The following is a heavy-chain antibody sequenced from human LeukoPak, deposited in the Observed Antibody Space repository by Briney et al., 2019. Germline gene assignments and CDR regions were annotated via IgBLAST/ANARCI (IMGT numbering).Heavy chain of an antibody. V-gene: IGHV3-9*03. J-gene: IGHJ4*02. CDR1: GFTFDDYA. D-gene: IGHD3-22*01. Sequence: GRSLRLSCAASGFTFDDYAMHWVRQAPGKGLEWVSGISWNSGSIGYADSGKGRFTISRDNAKNSLYLQMNSLRAEDMALYYCAKAGESDYYDSSGYLYYFDYWGQGTLVTVSS. CDR3: AKAGESDYYDSSGYLYYFDY. CDR2: ISWNSGSI.